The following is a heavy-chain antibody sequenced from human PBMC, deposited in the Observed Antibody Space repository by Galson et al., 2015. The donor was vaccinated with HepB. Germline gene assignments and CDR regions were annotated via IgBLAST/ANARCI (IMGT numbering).Heavy chain of an antibody. J-gene: IGHJ6*03. V-gene: IGHV3-48*03. CDR2: ISSSGSTI. CDR3: AKKTPTTIFGVVIPFYYYYYMDV. Sequence: SLRLSCAASGFTFSSYEMNWVRQAPGKGLEWVSYISSSGSTIYYADSVKGRFTISRDNAKNSLYLQMNSLRAEDTAVYYCAKKTPTTIFGVVIPFYYYYYMDVWGKGTTVTVSS. CDR1: GFTFSSYE. D-gene: IGHD3-3*01.